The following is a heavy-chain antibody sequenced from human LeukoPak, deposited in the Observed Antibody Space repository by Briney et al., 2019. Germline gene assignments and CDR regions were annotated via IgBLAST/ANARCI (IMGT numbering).Heavy chain of an antibody. D-gene: IGHD3-10*01. V-gene: IGHV3-30-3*01. Sequence: GGSLRLSCAASGFTFSNYAMHWVRQAPGKGLEWVAVISYDGTNKYYADSVKGRFTISRDNSKNTMYLQMNSLRAEDTAMYYCARALLWFGEPRHIDYWGQGTLVTASS. J-gene: IGHJ4*02. CDR1: GFTFSNYA. CDR2: ISYDGTNK. CDR3: ARALLWFGEPRHIDY.